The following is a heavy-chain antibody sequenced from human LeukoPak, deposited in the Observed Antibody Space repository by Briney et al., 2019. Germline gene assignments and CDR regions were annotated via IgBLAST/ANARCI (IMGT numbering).Heavy chain of an antibody. J-gene: IGHJ4*02. CDR3: ARDRSVMGDYEDHGFDY. V-gene: IGHV4-31*03. CDR2: IYYSGST. Sequence: NPSETLSLTCTVSGGSISSGGYYWSWIRQHPGKGLEWIGYIYYSGSTYYNPSLKSRVTISVDTSKNQFSLKLSSVTAADTAVYYCARDRSVMGDYEDHGFDYWGQGTLVTVSS. CDR1: GGSISSGGYY. D-gene: IGHD4-17*01.